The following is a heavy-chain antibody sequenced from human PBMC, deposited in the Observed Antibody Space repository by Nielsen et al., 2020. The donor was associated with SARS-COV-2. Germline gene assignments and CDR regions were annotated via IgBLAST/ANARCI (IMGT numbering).Heavy chain of an antibody. CDR3: ARDHRLTEEFDY. Sequence: GESLKISCAASGFTFSSYWMHWVRQAPGKGLVWVSRINSDGSSTSYADFVKGRFAISRDNAKNTLYLQMNSLRAEDTAVYYCARDHRLTEEFDYWGQGTLVTVSS. CDR2: INSDGSST. D-gene: IGHD2-21*01. CDR1: GFTFSSYW. V-gene: IGHV3-74*01. J-gene: IGHJ4*02.